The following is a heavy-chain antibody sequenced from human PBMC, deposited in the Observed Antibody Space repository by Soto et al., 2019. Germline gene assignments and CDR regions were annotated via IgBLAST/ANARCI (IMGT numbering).Heavy chain of an antibody. V-gene: IGHV1-69*01. Sequence: SVKVYCKASGGTFSSYAISWVRQAPGQGLEWMGGIIPIFGTANYAQKFQGRVTITADESTSTAYMELSSLRSEDTAVYYCAREYSSSSGGFFDYWGQGTLVTVSS. J-gene: IGHJ4*02. D-gene: IGHD6-6*01. CDR2: IIPIFGTA. CDR1: GGTFSSYA. CDR3: AREYSSSSGGFFDY.